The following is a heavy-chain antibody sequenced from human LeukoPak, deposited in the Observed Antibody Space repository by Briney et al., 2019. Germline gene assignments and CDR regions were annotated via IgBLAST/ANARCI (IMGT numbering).Heavy chain of an antibody. D-gene: IGHD5-18*01. J-gene: IGHJ6*03. CDR2: INPSGGST. Sequence: ASVKVSCKASGYTFTSYYMHWVRQAPGQGLEWMGIINPSGGSTNYAQKFQGRVTMTRDTSTSTVYMELSSLRSEDTAVYYCARAWDTAMVKTVMNYYYMDVWGKGTTVTVSS. CDR3: ARAWDTAMVKTVMNYYYMDV. V-gene: IGHV1-46*01. CDR1: GYTFTSYY.